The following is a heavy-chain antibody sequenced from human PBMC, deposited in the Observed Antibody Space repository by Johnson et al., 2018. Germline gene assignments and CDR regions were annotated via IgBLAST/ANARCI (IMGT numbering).Heavy chain of an antibody. CDR3: ARAYHSATGDV. V-gene: IGHV3-30-3*01. Sequence: VQLVESGGGVVQPGRSLRLSCAASEFTFSSYPMHWVRQAPGKGLEWVAVISYDGVHMNSADSVKGRFTISRDNDRTTLYLQMNSLRAEDTAVYYCARAYHSATGDVWGKGTTVTVSS. CDR2: ISYDGVHM. CDR1: EFTFSSYP. J-gene: IGHJ6*04. D-gene: IGHD4-11*01.